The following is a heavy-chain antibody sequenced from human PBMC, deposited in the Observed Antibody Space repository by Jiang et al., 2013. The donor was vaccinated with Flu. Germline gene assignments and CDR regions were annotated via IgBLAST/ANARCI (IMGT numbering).Heavy chain of an antibody. CDR3: ARVSNGDLHPNWFDP. J-gene: IGHJ5*02. CDR1: GGTFSSYA. V-gene: IGHV1-69*04. CDR2: IIPILGIA. Sequence: GAEVKKPGSSVKVSCKASGGTFSSYAISWVRQAPGQGLEWMGRIIPILGIANYAQKFQGRVTITADKSTSTAYMELSSLRSEDTAVYYCARVSNGDLHPNWFDPWGQGTLVTVSS. D-gene: IGHD4-17*01.